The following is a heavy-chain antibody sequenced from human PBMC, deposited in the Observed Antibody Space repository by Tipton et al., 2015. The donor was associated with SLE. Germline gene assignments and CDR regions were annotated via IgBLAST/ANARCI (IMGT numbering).Heavy chain of an antibody. CDR2: IYHSGST. J-gene: IGHJ2*01. V-gene: IGHV4-30-2*01. CDR3: ARDNGSREWYFDL. CDR1: GGSISSGGYS. D-gene: IGHD3-22*01. Sequence: TLSLTCAVSGGSISSGGYSWSWIRQPPGKGLEWIGYIYHSGSTYYNPSLKSRVTISVDRSKNQFSLKLSSVTAADTAVYYCARDNGSREWYFDLWGRGTLVTVSS.